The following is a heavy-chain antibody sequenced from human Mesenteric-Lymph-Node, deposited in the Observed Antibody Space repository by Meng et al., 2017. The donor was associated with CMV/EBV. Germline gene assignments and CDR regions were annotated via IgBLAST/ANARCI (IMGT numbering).Heavy chain of an antibody. D-gene: IGHD6-25*01. V-gene: IGHV1-2*02. CDR3: ARGVPANYYYYYGMDV. J-gene: IGHJ6*02. CDR2: INPNSGGT. Sequence: ASVKVSCKASGYTFTGYYMHWVRQAPGQGLEWMGWINPNSGGTNYAQKFQGRVTMTRDTSISTAYMELSSLRSEDTAVYYCARGVPANYYYYYGMDVWGQGTTVTVSS. CDR1: GYTFTGYY.